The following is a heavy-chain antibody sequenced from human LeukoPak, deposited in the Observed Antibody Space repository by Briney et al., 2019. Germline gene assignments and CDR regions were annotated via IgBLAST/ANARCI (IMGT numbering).Heavy chain of an antibody. CDR3: AREPQWLVPYDAFDI. V-gene: IGHV1-46*01. CDR1: GYTFTSYY. J-gene: IGHJ3*02. Sequence: GASVKVSCKASGYTFTSYYMHWVRQAPGQGLEWMGIINPSGGSTSYAQKFQGRVTMTRDMSTSTVYMELSSLRSEDTAVYYCAREPQWLVPYDAFDIWGQGTMVTVSS. D-gene: IGHD6-19*01. CDR2: INPSGGST.